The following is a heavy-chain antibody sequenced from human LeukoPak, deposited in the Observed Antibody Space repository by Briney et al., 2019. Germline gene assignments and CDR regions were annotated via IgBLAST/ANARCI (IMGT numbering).Heavy chain of an antibody. J-gene: IGHJ6*03. V-gene: IGHV3-7*01. CDR1: GFTFSNYW. D-gene: IGHD3-9*01. CDR2: MNQDVSEM. CDR3: ARRGYDILTGYYNVQYYYFYMDV. Sequence: GSLRLSCTASGFTFSNYWMSWVRQAPGKGLEWVADMNQDVSEMYYVDSVKGRFTISRDNAKNSLYLQMNSLRAEDTAVYYCARRGYDILTGYYNVQYYYFYMDVWGKGTTVTVSS.